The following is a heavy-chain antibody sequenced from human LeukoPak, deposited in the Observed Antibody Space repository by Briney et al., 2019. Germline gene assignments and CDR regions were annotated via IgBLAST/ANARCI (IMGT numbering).Heavy chain of an antibody. CDR2: IYNSGSA. V-gene: IGHV4-59*01. CDR1: GVSISNYY. Sequence: PSETLSLTCTVSGVSISNYYWSWIRQPPGKRLEWIGYIYNSGSANYNPSLKSRVTILVDTSKNQFSLKLSSVTAADTAMYYCARQYYSGSGSSHVGAYDLWGQGTLVTVSS. J-gene: IGHJ5*02. CDR3: ARQYYSGSGSSHVGAYDL. D-gene: IGHD3-10*01.